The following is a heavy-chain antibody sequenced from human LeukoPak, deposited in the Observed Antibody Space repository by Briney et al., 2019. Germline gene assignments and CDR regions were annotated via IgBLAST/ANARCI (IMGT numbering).Heavy chain of an antibody. CDR2: ISSSSSYI. CDR3: ARDVYSSGWTFDY. J-gene: IGHJ4*02. V-gene: IGHV3-21*01. CDR1: GSTFSSYS. D-gene: IGHD6-19*01. Sequence: GGSLRLSCAASGSTFSSYSMNWVRQAPGKGLEWVSSISSSSSYIYYADSVKGRFTISRDNAKNSLYLQMNSLRAEDTAVYYCARDVYSSGWTFDYWGQGTLVTVSS.